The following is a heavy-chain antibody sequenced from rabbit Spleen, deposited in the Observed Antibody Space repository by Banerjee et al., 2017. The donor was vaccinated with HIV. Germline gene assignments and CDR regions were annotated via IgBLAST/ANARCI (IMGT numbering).Heavy chain of an antibody. J-gene: IGHJ4*01. Sequence: QQQLVESGGGLVKPGGTLTLTCKASGFSFSGGYYIAWVRQAPGKGLEWIGCIYTGYSASTYYASWAKGRFTISKTSSTTVTLQMTSLTAADTATYFCARNINAFGYVDLWGQGTLVTVS. CDR2: IYTGYSAST. V-gene: IGHV1S45*01. CDR1: GFSFSGGYY. CDR3: ARNINAFGYVDL. D-gene: IGHD6-1*01.